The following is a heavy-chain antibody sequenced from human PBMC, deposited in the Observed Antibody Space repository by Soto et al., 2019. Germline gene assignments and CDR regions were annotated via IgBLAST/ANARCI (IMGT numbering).Heavy chain of an antibody. V-gene: IGHV4-59*01. Sequence: QVQLQESGPGLVKASETLSLTCTVSGGPISSFYGSWIRQPPGKGLEWIGYIYNSGSTNYNPSLKSRITISVDTYKHQFSQKLRSVTAADTAVYYCARDWGYCSGGSRSSAFDNWGQGTLVTVSS. CDR1: GGPISSFY. J-gene: IGHJ4*02. CDR3: ARDWGYCSGGSRSSAFDN. CDR2: IYNSGST. D-gene: IGHD2-15*01.